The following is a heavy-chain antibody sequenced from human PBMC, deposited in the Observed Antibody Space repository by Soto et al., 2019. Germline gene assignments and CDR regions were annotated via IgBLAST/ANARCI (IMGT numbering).Heavy chain of an antibody. CDR2: IVVGSGNT. CDR1: GFTFTSSA. J-gene: IGHJ4*02. V-gene: IGHV1-58*02. Sequence: GASVTVSCKASGFTFTSSAMQWVRQARGQRLEWIGWIVVGSGNTNYAQKFQERVTITRDMSTSTVYMEVSNLRSEDTAVYYCAADQGAYCGGDCYDYWGQGTLVTVS. CDR3: AADQGAYCGGDCYDY. D-gene: IGHD2-21*01.